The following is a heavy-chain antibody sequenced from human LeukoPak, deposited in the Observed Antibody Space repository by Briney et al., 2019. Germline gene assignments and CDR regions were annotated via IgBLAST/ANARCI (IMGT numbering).Heavy chain of an antibody. J-gene: IGHJ4*02. CDR1: GFTFSSYA. Sequence: GGSLRLSCAASGFTFSSYAMHWVRQAPGKGLEWVAVISYDGSNKYYADSVKGRFTISRDNSKNTLYLQMNSLRAEDTAVYYCARGGSRQYNFWGQGTLVTVSS. V-gene: IGHV3-30-3*01. D-gene: IGHD5-18*01. CDR2: ISYDGSNK. CDR3: ARGGSRQYNF.